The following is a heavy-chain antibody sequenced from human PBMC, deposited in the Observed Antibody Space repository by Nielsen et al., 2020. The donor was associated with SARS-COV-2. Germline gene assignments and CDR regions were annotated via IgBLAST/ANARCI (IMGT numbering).Heavy chain of an antibody. CDR3: AKDHWILGDILTGYHPFDY. Sequence: GESLKISCAASGFTFSSYAMSWVRQAPGKGLEWVSAISGSGGSTYYADSVKGRFTISRDNSKNTLYLQMNSLRAEDTAVYYCAKDHWILGDILTGYHPFDYWGQGTLVTVSS. V-gene: IGHV3-23*01. CDR1: GFTFSSYA. J-gene: IGHJ4*02. CDR2: ISGSGGST. D-gene: IGHD3-9*01.